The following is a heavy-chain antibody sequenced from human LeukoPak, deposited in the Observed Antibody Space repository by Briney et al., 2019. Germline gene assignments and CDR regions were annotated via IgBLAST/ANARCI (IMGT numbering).Heavy chain of an antibody. CDR3: ARGLRRRTLYYFDY. V-gene: IGHV1-8*01. Sequence: ASVKVSCKASGYTFTSYDINWVQQATGQGLEWMGWMNPNSGNTGYAQKFQGRVTITRNTSISTAYMELSSLRSEDTAVYYCARGLRRRTLYYFDYWGQGTLVTVSS. CDR2: MNPNSGNT. CDR1: GYTFTSYD. J-gene: IGHJ4*02.